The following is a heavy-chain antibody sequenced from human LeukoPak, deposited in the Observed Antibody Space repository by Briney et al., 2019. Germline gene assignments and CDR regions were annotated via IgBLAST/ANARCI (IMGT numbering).Heavy chain of an antibody. V-gene: IGHV4-34*01. CDR1: GESFSRYY. Sequence: ASETVSLICAVYGESFSRYYWSWIRQPPGKGLEWIGEINHSGSTNYNPSLKSRVTISVDTSKNQFSLKLSSVTAAYTAVYYCARGRPVLLWLGEPSKWPDPRGQGTLVTVSS. J-gene: IGHJ5*02. CDR2: INHSGST. D-gene: IGHD3-10*01. CDR3: ARGRPVLLWLGEPSKWPDP.